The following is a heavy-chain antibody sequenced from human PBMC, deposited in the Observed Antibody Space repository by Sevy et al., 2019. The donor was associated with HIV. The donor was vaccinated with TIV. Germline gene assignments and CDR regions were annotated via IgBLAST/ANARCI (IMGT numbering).Heavy chain of an antibody. D-gene: IGHD3-22*01. CDR2: ISAYNGNT. Sequence: ASVKVSCKASGYTFTSYGISWVRQAPGQGLEWMGWISAYNGNTNYAQKLQGRVTMTTDTSTSTAYMELRSLRSDDTAVYYCARVLDSSGFPTYCFDYWGQRTLVTVSS. V-gene: IGHV1-18*01. J-gene: IGHJ4*02. CDR3: ARVLDSSGFPTYCFDY. CDR1: GYTFTSYG.